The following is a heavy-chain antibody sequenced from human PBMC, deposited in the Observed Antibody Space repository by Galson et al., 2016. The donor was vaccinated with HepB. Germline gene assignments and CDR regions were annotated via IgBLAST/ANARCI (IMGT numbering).Heavy chain of an antibody. Sequence: SLRLSCAASGFIFEDYAMYWVRQVPGRGPEWVAGISWNSGSKDYADSVKGRFTISRDNAKNSLYLQMNSLRAEDTAIYYCAKEYSSGGGGSLLPYYFDQWGQGTLVTVAS. CDR2: ISWNSGSK. CDR1: GFIFEDYA. D-gene: IGHD2-15*01. V-gene: IGHV3-9*01. CDR3: AKEYSSGGGGSLLPYYFDQ. J-gene: IGHJ4*02.